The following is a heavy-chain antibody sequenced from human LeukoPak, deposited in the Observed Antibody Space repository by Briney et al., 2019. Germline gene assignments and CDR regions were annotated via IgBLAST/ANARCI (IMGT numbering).Heavy chain of an antibody. CDR2: ISSSSSNI. V-gene: IGHV3-21*01. Sequence: GGSLRLSCAASGFTFSSYSMNWVRQAPGKGLEWVSSISSSSSNIYYADSVKGRFTISRDNAKNSLYLQMNSLRDEDTAVYYCAKDQAVGYYDSSGYYNYYYYYMDVWGKGTTVTVS. J-gene: IGHJ6*03. CDR3: AKDQAVGYYDSSGYYNYYYYYMDV. D-gene: IGHD3-22*01. CDR1: GFTFSSYS.